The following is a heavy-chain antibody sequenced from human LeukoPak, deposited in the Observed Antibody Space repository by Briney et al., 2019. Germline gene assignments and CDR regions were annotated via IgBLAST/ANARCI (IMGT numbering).Heavy chain of an antibody. Sequence: ASVKVSCKASGYTFTGYYMHWVRQAPGQGLEWMGYINPNNDDTNYEQKFQGRVIMTRDTSISTAYMELSRLKSDDTAVYYCARGRPMVRSRDVLDDQWGQGTLVTVSS. CDR2: INPNNDDT. D-gene: IGHD3-10*01. J-gene: IGHJ4*02. V-gene: IGHV1-2*02. CDR1: GYTFTGYY. CDR3: ARGRPMVRSRDVLDDQ.